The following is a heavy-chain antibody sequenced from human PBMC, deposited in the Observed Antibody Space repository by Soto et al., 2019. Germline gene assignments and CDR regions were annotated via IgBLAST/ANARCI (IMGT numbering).Heavy chain of an antibody. V-gene: IGHV3-15*01. Sequence: GESLKISCAASGFTFSNAWMSWVRQAPGKGLEWVGRIKSKTDGGTTDYAAPVKGRFTISRDDSKNTLYLQMNSLKTENTAVYYCTTDSAANWSPDAFDIWGQGTMVTVSS. J-gene: IGHJ3*02. CDR2: IKSKTDGGTT. CDR1: GFTFSNAW. D-gene: IGHD1-20*01. CDR3: TTDSAANWSPDAFDI.